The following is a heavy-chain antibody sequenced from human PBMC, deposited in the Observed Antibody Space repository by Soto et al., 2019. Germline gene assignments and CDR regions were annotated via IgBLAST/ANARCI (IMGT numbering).Heavy chain of an antibody. CDR3: AREYGSGRHSPFDP. Sequence: QVQLVQSGAEVKKPGASVKVSCKASGYTFTGYYMPWVRQAPGQGLEWMGWINPNSGGTNYAQKFQVRVTMTRDTSISTAYMELSRLRSDDTAVYYCAREYGSGRHSPFDPWGQGTLVTVSS. D-gene: IGHD3-10*01. CDR2: INPNSGGT. CDR1: GYTFTGYY. V-gene: IGHV1-2*02. J-gene: IGHJ5*02.